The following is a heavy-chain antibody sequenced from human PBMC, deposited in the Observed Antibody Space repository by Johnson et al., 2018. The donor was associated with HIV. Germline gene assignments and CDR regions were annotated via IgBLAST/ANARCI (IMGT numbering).Heavy chain of an antibody. CDR1: GFTFSDYY. CDR3: ARACRDGYTCDAFDI. CDR2: ISSSGSAI. Sequence: QVQLVESGGGLVKPGGSLRLSCAASGFTFSDYYMTWIRQAPGKGLEWFSYISSSGSAIYYADSVKGRFTISRDNAKNSLYLQMNSLRAEDTAIYYCARACRDGYTCDAFDIWGQGTMVTVSS. V-gene: IGHV3-11*04. D-gene: IGHD5-24*01. J-gene: IGHJ3*02.